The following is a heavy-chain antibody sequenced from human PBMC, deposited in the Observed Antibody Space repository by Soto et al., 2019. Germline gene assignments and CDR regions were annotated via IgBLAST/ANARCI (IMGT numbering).Heavy chain of an antibody. J-gene: IGHJ4*02. CDR3: AREYYYGSGGAY. CDR2: SSAYNGNT. D-gene: IGHD3-10*01. Sequence: QVQLVQSGAEAKKPGASVKVSCRASGYTFTSYGISWVRQAPGQGLEWMGWSSAYNGNTNYAQKLQGRVTMTTAASTSTAYMALRRLTADDTAAYDCAREYYYGSGGAYWGQGTLVTVSS. CDR1: GYTFTSYG. V-gene: IGHV1-18*01.